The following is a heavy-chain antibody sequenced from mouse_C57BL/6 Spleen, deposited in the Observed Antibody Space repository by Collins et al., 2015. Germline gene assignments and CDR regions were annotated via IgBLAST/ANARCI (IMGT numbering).Heavy chain of an antibody. V-gene: IGHV1-53*01. CDR3: ARDSYYYGSSPWYFDV. CDR1: GYTFTSYW. Sequence: QVQLQQPGTELVKPGASVKLSCKASGYTFTSYWMHWVKQRPGQGLEWIGNINPSNGGTNYNEKFKSKATLTVDKSSSTAYMQLSSLTSEDSAVYYCARDSYYYGSSPWYFDVWGTGTTVTVSS. J-gene: IGHJ1*03. D-gene: IGHD1-1*01. CDR2: INPSNGGT.